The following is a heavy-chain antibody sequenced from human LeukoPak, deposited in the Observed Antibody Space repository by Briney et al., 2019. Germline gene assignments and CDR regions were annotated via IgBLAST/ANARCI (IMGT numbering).Heavy chain of an antibody. CDR1: GYTFTSYG. V-gene: IGHV1-18*04. Sequence: GASVKVSCKASGYTFTSYGIGWVRQAPGQGLEWMGWISAYNGNTNYAQKLQGRVTMTTDTSTSTAYMELRSLRSDDTAVYYCARGASSGWALGSYYYYGMDVWGKGTTVTVSS. CDR3: ARGASSGWALGSYYYYGMDV. CDR2: ISAYNGNT. D-gene: IGHD6-19*01. J-gene: IGHJ6*04.